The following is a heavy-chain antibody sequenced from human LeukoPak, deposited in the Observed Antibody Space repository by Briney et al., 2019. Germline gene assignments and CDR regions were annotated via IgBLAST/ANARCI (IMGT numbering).Heavy chain of an antibody. J-gene: IGHJ4*02. CDR2: TTSGGDDI. CDR1: GFTFSSYS. Sequence: GGSLRLSCAASGFTFSSYSMTWVRQAPGKGLEWVSSTTSGGDDIYYSDSVKGRFTISRDNAKNSLFLQMNNLRAEDTAVYYCARKQWLDSWGQGTRVIVSS. D-gene: IGHD6-19*01. V-gene: IGHV3-21*01. CDR3: ARKQWLDS.